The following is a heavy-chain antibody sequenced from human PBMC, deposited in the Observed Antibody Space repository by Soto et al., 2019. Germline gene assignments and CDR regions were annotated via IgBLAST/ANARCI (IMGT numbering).Heavy chain of an antibody. CDR1: GGSISIYY. CDR2: IYYSGST. J-gene: IGHJ6*02. Sequence: AETLSLTCTVSGGSISIYYWGWIRQPPGKGLEWIGYIYYSGSTNYNPSLKSRVTISVDTSKNQFSLKLSSVTAADTAVYYCARGDSGSYYYYGMDVWGQGTTVPSP. CDR3: ARGDSGSYYYYGMDV. V-gene: IGHV4-59*01. D-gene: IGHD1-26*01.